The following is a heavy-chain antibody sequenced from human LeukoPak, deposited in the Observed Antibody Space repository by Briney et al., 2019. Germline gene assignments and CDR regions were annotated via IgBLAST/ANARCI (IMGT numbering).Heavy chain of an antibody. D-gene: IGHD3/OR15-3a*01. J-gene: IGHJ4*02. Sequence: GGSLRLSCAASGFTLSSYSMNLVRQAPGKGLEWVSSISSSSSYIYYADSLKGRFTISRDNAKNSLFLQMNSLRAEDTAVYYCAREDGQGMDYWGQGTLVTVSS. CDR1: GFTLSSYS. CDR2: ISSSSSYI. V-gene: IGHV3-21*01. CDR3: AREDGQGMDY.